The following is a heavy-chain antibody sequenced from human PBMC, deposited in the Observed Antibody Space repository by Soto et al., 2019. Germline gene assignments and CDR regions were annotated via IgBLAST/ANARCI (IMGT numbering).Heavy chain of an antibody. CDR1: GFTFSSHS. CDR2: ISRSSTYI. V-gene: IGHV3-21*04. D-gene: IGHD3-9*01. Sequence: EVQVVESGGGLVKPGGSLRLSCAASGFTFSSHSMNWVRQAPGKGLEWVSTISRSSTYIYYADSVKGRFTISRDNAKNSLYLQMNSPRAEDTAVYYCAKVTGYYMDHWGQGTLVTVSS. J-gene: IGHJ4*02. CDR3: AKVTGYYMDH.